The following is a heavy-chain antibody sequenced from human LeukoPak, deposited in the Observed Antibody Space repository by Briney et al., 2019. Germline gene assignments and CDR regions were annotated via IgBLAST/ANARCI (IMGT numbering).Heavy chain of an antibody. CDR1: GFTFSSYD. D-gene: IGHD5-18*01. CDR3: ARGKYSYGGSFDY. CDR2: IGTAGDT. V-gene: IGHV3-13*01. Sequence: GGSLRLSCAASGFTFSSYDMHWVRQATGKGLEWVSAIGTAGDTYYPGSVKGRFTISRENAKNSLHLQMNSLRAGDTAVYYCARGKYSYGGSFDYWGQGTLVTVSS. J-gene: IGHJ4*02.